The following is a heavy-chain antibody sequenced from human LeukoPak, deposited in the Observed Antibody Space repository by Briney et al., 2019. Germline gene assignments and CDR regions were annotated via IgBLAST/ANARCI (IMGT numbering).Heavy chain of an antibody. CDR2: ISAYNGNT. J-gene: IGHJ3*02. CDR1: GYTFSSYV. D-gene: IGHD6-19*01. Sequence: ASVKVSCKAFGYTFSSYVISWVRQAPGQGLEWMGWISAYNGNTNYAQKFQGRVTLTTDTSTSTGYMELRGLRSDDTAVYFCAREGFGSGWYNIWGQGTMVTVSS. CDR3: AREGFGSGWYNI. V-gene: IGHV1-18*01.